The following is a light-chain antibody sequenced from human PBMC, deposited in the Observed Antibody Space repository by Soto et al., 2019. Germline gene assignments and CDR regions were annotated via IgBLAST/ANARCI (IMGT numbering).Light chain of an antibody. Sequence: DIPMTQSTSSLSASVGDRVTITCRASQSISSYLNWYQQKPGKAPKLLIYAASSLQSGVPSRFSGSGSGADFTLTISSLQPEDFATYYCQQSYSTRWTFGQGTKVEIK. CDR3: QQSYSTRWT. CDR1: QSISSY. CDR2: AAS. V-gene: IGKV1-39*01. J-gene: IGKJ1*01.